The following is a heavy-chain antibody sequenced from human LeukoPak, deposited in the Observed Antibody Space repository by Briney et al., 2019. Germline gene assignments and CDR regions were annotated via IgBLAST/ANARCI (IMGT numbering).Heavy chain of an antibody. J-gene: IGHJ6*02. CDR3: SRGPIQLWVHNGMDV. CDR2: IGSKAYGGTT. CDR1: GFTFGDHA. D-gene: IGHD5-18*01. V-gene: IGHV3-49*04. Sequence: GGYLRLYCTTSGFTFGDHAMSWVRQAPGKGLEWIRFIGSKAYGGTTEYAASVKGRFIISRDDSRSIAYLQMNSLKIEDTAVYYCSRGPIQLWVHNGMDVWGQGTTVTVSS.